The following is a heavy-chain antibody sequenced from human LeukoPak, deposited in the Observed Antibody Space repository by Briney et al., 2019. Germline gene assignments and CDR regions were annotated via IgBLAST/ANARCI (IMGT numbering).Heavy chain of an antibody. CDR3: ARGTLLWLGELFPPNLDY. CDR2: ISSSSSYI. J-gene: IGHJ4*02. CDR1: GFTFSSYS. V-gene: IGHV3-21*01. Sequence: GGSLRLSCAASGFTFSSYSMNWVRQAPGKGLEWVSSISSSSSYIYYADSVKGRFTISRDNAKNSLYLQMNSLRAEDTAVYYCARGTLLWLGELFPPNLDYWGQGTLVTVS. D-gene: IGHD3-10*01.